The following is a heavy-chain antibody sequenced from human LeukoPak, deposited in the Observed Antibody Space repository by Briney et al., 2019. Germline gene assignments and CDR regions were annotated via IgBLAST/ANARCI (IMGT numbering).Heavy chain of an antibody. Sequence: PSETLSLTCTVSGGSISSSTYYWGWIRQPPGKGLEWIGTVYYSGDTYYNPSLKSRVTISLDTSENQFSLKLRSVTAADTAVYYCAREPRYCSGGSCYFFDYWGQGTLVTVSS. J-gene: IGHJ4*02. V-gene: IGHV4-39*01. D-gene: IGHD2-15*01. CDR2: VYYSGDT. CDR1: GGSISSSTYY. CDR3: AREPRYCSGGSCYFFDY.